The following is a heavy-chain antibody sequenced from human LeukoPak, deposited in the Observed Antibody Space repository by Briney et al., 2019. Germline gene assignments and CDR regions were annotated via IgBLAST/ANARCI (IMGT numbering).Heavy chain of an antibody. D-gene: IGHD4-23*01. CDR2: ISSSSSTI. J-gene: IGHJ4*02. CDR1: GFTFSSYS. V-gene: IGHV3-48*04. Sequence: GGSLRLSCAASGFTFSSYSMNWVRQAPGKGLEWVSYISSSSSTIYYADSVKGRFTISRDNAKNSLYLQMNSLRAEDTAVYYCASVVPSDYWGQGTLVTVSS. CDR3: ASVVPSDY.